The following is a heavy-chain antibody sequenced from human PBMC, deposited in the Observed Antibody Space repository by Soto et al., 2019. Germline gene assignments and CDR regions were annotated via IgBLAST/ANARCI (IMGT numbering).Heavy chain of an antibody. CDR1: GGTFNRSA. V-gene: IGHV1-69*06. D-gene: IGHD3-9*01. J-gene: IGHJ1*01. CDR2: IIPIFGTT. Sequence: QVQLVQSGAEVRKPGSSVKVSCKASGGTFNRSAISWVRQAPGQGFEWMGGIIPIFGTTNYAQRFQARVIITADKSTGTAYMELSSLRSEDTAVYYWARGLPRGTVEAFTCYFDIWCQVNLVNVSA. CDR3: ARGLPRGTVEAFTCYFDI.